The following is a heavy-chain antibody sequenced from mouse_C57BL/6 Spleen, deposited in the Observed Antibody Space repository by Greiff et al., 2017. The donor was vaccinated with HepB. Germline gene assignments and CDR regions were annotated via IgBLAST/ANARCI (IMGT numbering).Heavy chain of an antibody. CDR2: IYPGSGST. CDR3: AIYYYGSTYFDV. D-gene: IGHD1-1*01. J-gene: IGHJ1*03. Sequence: VQLQQPGAELVKPGASVKMSCKASGYTFTSYWITWVKQRPGQGLEWIGDIYPGSGSTNYNEKFKSKATLTVDTSSSTAYMQLSSLTSEDSAVYYGAIYYYGSTYFDVWGTGTTVTVSS. V-gene: IGHV1-55*01. CDR1: GYTFTSYW.